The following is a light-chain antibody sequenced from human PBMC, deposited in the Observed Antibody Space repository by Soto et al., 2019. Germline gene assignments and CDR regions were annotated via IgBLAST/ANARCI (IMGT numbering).Light chain of an antibody. CDR1: QSISSY. CDR3: QQYNNWPPIT. CDR2: DAS. J-gene: IGKJ5*01. Sequence: EIVLTQSPAXXSLXXXXXXXXXCRASQSISSYLAWYQQKPGQAPRLLXYDASNRATGIPARFSGSGSGTEFTLTISSLQSEDFAVYYCQQYNNWPPITFGQGTRLEN. V-gene: IGKV3-11*01.